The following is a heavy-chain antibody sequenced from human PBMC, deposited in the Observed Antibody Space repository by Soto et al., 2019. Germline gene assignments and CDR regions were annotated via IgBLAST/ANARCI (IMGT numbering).Heavy chain of an antibody. Sequence: DVKLVESGGGLVQPGDSLRLSCEVSGVTFSMYSMSWVRQSPGKGLEWVAKIPQDGVDGHYADSVKGRLTISRDNGNNSLYLQLNNLRAEDTAVYYCARDHLILPAHDFFYGSDDWGRGATVTVSS. D-gene: IGHD2-21*02. CDR3: ARDHLILPAHDFFYGSDD. J-gene: IGHJ6*02. V-gene: IGHV3-7*03. CDR1: GVTFSMYS. CDR2: IPQDGVDG.